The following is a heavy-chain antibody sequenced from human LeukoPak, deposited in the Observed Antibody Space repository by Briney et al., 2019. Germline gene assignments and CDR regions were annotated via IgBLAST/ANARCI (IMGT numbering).Heavy chain of an antibody. J-gene: IGHJ5*02. V-gene: IGHV1-2*02. D-gene: IGHD3-3*01. CDR3: ARADFIDAGPYLIGP. CDR2: INTKSGRT. Sequence: ASVRVSCKTSGYSFTDYYIHWVRQAPGQGLEWMGWINTKSGRTSSARKFQGRVTMTRDPSITTVYMDMAWLTSDDAAIYFCARADFIDAGPYLIGPWGQGTLVTVSS. CDR1: GYSFTDYY.